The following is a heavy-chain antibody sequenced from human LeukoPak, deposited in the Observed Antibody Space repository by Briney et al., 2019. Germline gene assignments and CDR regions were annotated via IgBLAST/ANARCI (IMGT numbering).Heavy chain of an antibody. Sequence: GGSLRLSCAASGFTFSSYWMSWVRQAPGKGLEWVANIKQDGSEKYYVDSVKGRFTISRDNAKNSLYLQMNSLRTEDTALYYCAKKGYGGNSGGAYFDYWGQGTLVTVSS. CDR2: IKQDGSEK. V-gene: IGHV3-7*03. J-gene: IGHJ4*02. CDR3: AKKGYGGNSGGAYFDY. D-gene: IGHD4-23*01. CDR1: GFTFSSYW.